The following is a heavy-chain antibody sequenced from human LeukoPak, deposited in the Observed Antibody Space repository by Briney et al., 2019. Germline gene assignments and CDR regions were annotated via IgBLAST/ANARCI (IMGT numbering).Heavy chain of an antibody. D-gene: IGHD3-22*01. J-gene: IGHJ5*02. Sequence: ASVKVSCKASGYTFTSYGISWVRQAPGQGLEWMGWISAYNGNTNYTQKLQGRVTMTTDTSTSTAYMELRSLRSDDTAVYYCARVMLDRSGYYSGWFDPWGQGTLVTVSS. CDR1: GYTFTSYG. CDR3: ARVMLDRSGYYSGWFDP. V-gene: IGHV1-18*01. CDR2: ISAYNGNT.